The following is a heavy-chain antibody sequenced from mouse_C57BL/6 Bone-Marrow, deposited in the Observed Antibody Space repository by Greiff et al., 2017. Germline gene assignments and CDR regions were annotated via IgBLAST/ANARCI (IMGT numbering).Heavy chain of an antibody. D-gene: IGHD1-2*01. Sequence: VQLQQSGAELARPGASVKLSCKASGYTFTSYGISWVKQRTGQGLEWIGEIYPRSGNTYYNAKFKGKATLTADKSSSTAYMELRSLTSEDSAVYFCARLGVRRYYFDYWGQGTTLTVSS. CDR1: GYTFTSYG. V-gene: IGHV1-81*01. J-gene: IGHJ2*01. CDR3: ARLGVRRYYFDY. CDR2: IYPRSGNT.